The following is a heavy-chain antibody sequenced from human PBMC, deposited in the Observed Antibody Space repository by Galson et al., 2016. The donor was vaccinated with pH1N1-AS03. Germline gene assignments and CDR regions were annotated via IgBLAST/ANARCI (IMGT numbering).Heavy chain of an antibody. CDR2: IFYNGTT. CDR3: ARFPDYGDDVGY. D-gene: IGHD4-17*01. J-gene: IGHJ4*02. V-gene: IGHV4-59*08. CDR1: GGSISSYY. Sequence: ETLSLTCTVSGGSISSYYWSWIRQPPGKRLEWIGYIFYNGTTNYNPSPKSRVTISVDTSKNQFSLKLTSVTAADTAVYYCARFPDYGDDVGYWGQGTLVTVSS.